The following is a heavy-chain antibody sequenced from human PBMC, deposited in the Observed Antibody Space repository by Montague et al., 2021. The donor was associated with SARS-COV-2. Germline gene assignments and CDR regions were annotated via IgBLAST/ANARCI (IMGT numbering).Heavy chain of an antibody. V-gene: IGHV4-31*03. CDR2: IYYNGST. D-gene: IGHD6-19*01. J-gene: IGHJ3*02. CDR3: ARVHFVSSGCYPDAFDI. CDR1: GGSINSGGYY. Sequence: TLSLTCTVSGGSINSGGYYWSWIRQHPGKGLEWIGYIYYNGSTYYNPSLKSRLTISVDTSKNQFSLKLSSVTAADTAVYYCARVHFVSSGCYPDAFDIWGQGTMVTVSS.